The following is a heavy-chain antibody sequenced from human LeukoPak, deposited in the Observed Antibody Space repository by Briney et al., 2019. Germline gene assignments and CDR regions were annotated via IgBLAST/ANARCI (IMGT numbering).Heavy chain of an antibody. V-gene: IGHV1-24*01. J-gene: IGHJ4*02. CDR3: ATGVAVAGFYYFDY. CDR1: GYTLTELS. D-gene: IGHD6-19*01. CDR2: FDPEDGET. Sequence: ASVKVSCKVSGYTLTELSMHWVRQAPGKGLEWMGGFDPEDGETIYAQKFQGRVTMTEDTSTDTAYMELSSLRSEDTAVYYCATGVAVAGFYYFDYWGQGTLVTASS.